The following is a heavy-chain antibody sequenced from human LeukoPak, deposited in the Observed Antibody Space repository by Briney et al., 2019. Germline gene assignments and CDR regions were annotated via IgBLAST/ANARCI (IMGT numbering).Heavy chain of an antibody. CDR3: AKQKGYSSGYFYFDY. CDR2: IYHSGST. V-gene: IGHV4-38-2*01. CDR1: GGSFSGYY. D-gene: IGHD3-22*01. J-gene: IGHJ4*02. Sequence: PSETLSLTCAVYGGSFSGYYWGWIRQPPGKGLEWIGSIYHSGSTYYNPSLKSRVTISVDTSKNQFSLKLSSVTAADTAVYYCAKQKGYSSGYFYFDYWGQGTLVTVSS.